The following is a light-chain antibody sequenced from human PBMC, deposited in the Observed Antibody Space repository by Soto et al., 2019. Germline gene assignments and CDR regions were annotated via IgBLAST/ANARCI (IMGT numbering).Light chain of an antibody. V-gene: IGKV1-5*03. CDR2: KAS. CDR1: QSISSW. J-gene: IGKJ3*01. Sequence: DIQMTQSPSTLSASVGDRVTISCRATQSISSWLAWYQQKPGKAPKLLIYKASSLESGVPSRFSGSESGTELTLTISSLQPDDFATYYCQQYNSYPFTFGPGTKVDIK. CDR3: QQYNSYPFT.